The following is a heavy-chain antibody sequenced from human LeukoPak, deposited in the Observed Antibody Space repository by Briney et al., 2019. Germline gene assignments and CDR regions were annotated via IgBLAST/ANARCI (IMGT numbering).Heavy chain of an antibody. D-gene: IGHD4-17*01. CDR1: GGSISSSSYY. Sequence: PSETLPLTCTVSGGSISSSSYYWGWLRQPPGKGLEWIGSIYYSGSTYYNPSLKSRVTISVDASKNQFSLKLSSVTAADTAVYYCARVSTPGDRPENWFDPWGQGTLVTVSS. CDR2: IYYSGST. V-gene: IGHV4-39*07. CDR3: ARVSTPGDRPENWFDP. J-gene: IGHJ5*02.